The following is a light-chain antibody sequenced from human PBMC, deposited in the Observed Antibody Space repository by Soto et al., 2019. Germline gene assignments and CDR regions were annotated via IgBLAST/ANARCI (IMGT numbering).Light chain of an antibody. CDR3: AAWDDSLEGVV. V-gene: IGLV1-44*01. Sequence: QSVLTQPPSASGTPGQRVTISFSGTSSNIGSNPVSWNQHLPGTAPKVLIFTNKQRPSGVPDRVSGSKSGTSASLAISGLRSEDEAHYYCAAWDDSLEGVVLGGGTKLTVL. CDR2: TNK. J-gene: IGLJ3*02. CDR1: SSNIGSNP.